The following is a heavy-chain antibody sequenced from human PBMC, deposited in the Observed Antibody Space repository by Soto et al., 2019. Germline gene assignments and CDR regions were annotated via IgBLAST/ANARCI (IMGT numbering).Heavy chain of an antibody. V-gene: IGHV4-39*01. CDR3: ARRERIPERLFDT. Sequence: QLQLQESGPGLVKPSETLSLTCTVSGGSISSSSYYWGWIRQPPGKGLEWIGVIYYSGSTYYNPSLKCRVNRSVDTSKNQFSLKLSSVTAADTAVYYCARRERIPERLFDTWGQGTLVTVSS. CDR2: IYYSGST. D-gene: IGHD1-1*01. CDR1: GGSISSSSYY. J-gene: IGHJ5*02.